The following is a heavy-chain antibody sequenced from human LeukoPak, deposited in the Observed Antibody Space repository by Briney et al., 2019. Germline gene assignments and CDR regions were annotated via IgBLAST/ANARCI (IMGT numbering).Heavy chain of an antibody. D-gene: IGHD3-9*01. CDR3: AARYFDWLLPYYYYMDV. V-gene: IGHV1-58*02. CDR1: GFTFTSSA. J-gene: IGHJ6*03. Sequence: SVKVSCKASGFTFTSSAMQWVRQARGQRLEWIGWIVVGSGNTNYAQKFQERVTITRDMSTSTAYMELSSLRSEDTAVYYCAARYFDWLLPYYYYMDVWGKGTTVTVSS. CDR2: IVVGSGNT.